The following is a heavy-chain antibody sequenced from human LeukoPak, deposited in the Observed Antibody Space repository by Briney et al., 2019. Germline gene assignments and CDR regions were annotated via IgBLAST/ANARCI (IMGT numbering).Heavy chain of an antibody. D-gene: IGHD1-26*01. Sequence: GGSLRLSCAASGFTFGSYSMNWVRQAPGKGLEWVSSISSSSSYIYYADSVKGRFTISRDNAKNSLYLQMNSLRAEDTAVYYCAEGATSPFDYWGQGTLVTVSS. CDR2: ISSSSSYI. CDR1: GFTFGSYS. J-gene: IGHJ4*02. CDR3: AEGATSPFDY. V-gene: IGHV3-21*01.